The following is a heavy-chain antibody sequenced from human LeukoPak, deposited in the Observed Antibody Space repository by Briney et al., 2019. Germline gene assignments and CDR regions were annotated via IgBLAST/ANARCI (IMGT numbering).Heavy chain of an antibody. J-gene: IGHJ6*03. D-gene: IGHD3-10*01. Sequence: GGSLGLSCAASGFPFIIYGRTWVRRAPGKGLGWGCAIGGSGVSTYYADSVQGRFTISRDNSRNTLYLQMNSLRAEDTAVYYCAKDGVWIGETKATMDVWGKGTTVSV. CDR2: IGGSGVST. CDR1: GFPFIIYG. V-gene: IGHV3-23*01. CDR3: AKDGVWIGETKATMDV.